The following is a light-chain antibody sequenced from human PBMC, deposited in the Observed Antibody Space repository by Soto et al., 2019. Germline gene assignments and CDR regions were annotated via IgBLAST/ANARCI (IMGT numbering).Light chain of an antibody. CDR3: QQTYTTPRT. CDR2: ATS. CDR1: QTVSTY. V-gene: IGKV1-39*01. J-gene: IGKJ1*01. Sequence: DTQMTQSPSSLSASVGDRISITCRASQTVSTYLNWYQKKPGKAPTLLISATSTLQSGVPSRFSGSGSGTEFTLTITSLQPEDFATYYCQQTYTTPRTFGQGTKVAIK.